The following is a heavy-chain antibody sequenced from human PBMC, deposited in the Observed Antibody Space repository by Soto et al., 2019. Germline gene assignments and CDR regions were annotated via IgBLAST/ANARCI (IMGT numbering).Heavy chain of an antibody. Sequence: GGSLRLSCAASGFTVSSNYMSWVRQAPGKGLEWVSVIYSGGSTYYADSVKGRFTISRDNSKNTLYLQMNSLRAEDTAVYYCARDQTLSSIAGYYYYGMDVWGQGTTVTVSS. V-gene: IGHV3-53*01. D-gene: IGHD6-6*01. CDR1: GFTVSSNY. CDR3: ARDQTLSSIAGYYYYGMDV. J-gene: IGHJ6*02. CDR2: IYSGGST.